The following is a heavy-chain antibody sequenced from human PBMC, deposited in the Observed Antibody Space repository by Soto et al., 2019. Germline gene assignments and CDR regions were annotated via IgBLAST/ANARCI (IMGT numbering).Heavy chain of an antibody. CDR3: ARHAYDFWSGHPNPRYYYGLDV. Sequence: ESLKISCKGSGYSFTSYWIGWVRQMPGKGLEWMGIIYPGDSNTRYSPSLQGQVTISVDKSISTAYLQWSSLKATDTAMYYCARHAYDFWSGHPNPRYYYGLDVWGQGTTVTVSS. CDR1: GYSFTSYW. D-gene: IGHD3-3*01. V-gene: IGHV5-51*01. J-gene: IGHJ6*02. CDR2: IYPGDSNT.